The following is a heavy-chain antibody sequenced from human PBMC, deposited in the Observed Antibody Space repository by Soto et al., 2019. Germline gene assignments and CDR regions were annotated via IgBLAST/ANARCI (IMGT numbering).Heavy chain of an antibody. CDR3: AKRRGGTYLVAH. CDR1: EITFSAYA. CDR2: ISANTLGT. V-gene: IGHV3-23*01. D-gene: IGHD1-26*01. J-gene: IGHJ4*02. Sequence: EVQLSESGGGVAQPGGSLRLSCAASEITFSAYAMGWVRQTPGKGLEWVSGISANTLGTYYADSVKGRFTVSRDNSTNILYLRLNFLRAEDTALYYCAKRRGGTYLVAHWGQGTLVTVSS.